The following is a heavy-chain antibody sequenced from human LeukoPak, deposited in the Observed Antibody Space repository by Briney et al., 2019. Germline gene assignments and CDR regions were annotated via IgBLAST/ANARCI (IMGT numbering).Heavy chain of an antibody. D-gene: IGHD5-12*01. J-gene: IGHJ4*02. Sequence: GGSLRLSCAASGFTFSSYSMNWVRQAPGKGLEWVSSISSSSSYIYYADSVKGRFTISRDNAKNSLYLQMNSLRAEDTAVYYCARDTGYSGYEADYWGQGTLVTVSS. V-gene: IGHV3-21*01. CDR2: ISSSSSYI. CDR1: GFTFSSYS. CDR3: ARDTGYSGYEADY.